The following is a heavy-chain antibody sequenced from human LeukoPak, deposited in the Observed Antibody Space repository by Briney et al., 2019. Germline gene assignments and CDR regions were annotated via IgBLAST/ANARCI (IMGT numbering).Heavy chain of an antibody. V-gene: IGHV7-4-1*02. CDR1: GYTFTSYA. CDR3: ARSTDYYDSSGYSSSDAFDI. Sequence: ASVKVSCKASGYTFTSYAMNWVRQAPGQGLGWMGWINTNTGNPTYAQGFTGRFVFSLDTSVSTAYLQISSLKAEDTAVYYCARSTDYYDSSGYSSSDAFDIWGQGTMVTVSS. J-gene: IGHJ3*02. D-gene: IGHD3-22*01. CDR2: INTNTGNP.